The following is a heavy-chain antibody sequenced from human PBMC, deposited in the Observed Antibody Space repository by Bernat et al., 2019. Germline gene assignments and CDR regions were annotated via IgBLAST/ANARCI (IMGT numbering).Heavy chain of an antibody. V-gene: IGHV3-33*01. J-gene: IGHJ6*02. CDR1: GFTFSSYG. Sequence: QVQLVESGGGVVQPGRSLRLSCAASGFTFSSYGMHLVRQAPGKGLEWVAVIWYDGSNKYYADSVKGRFTISRDNSKNTLYLQMNSLRAEDTAVYYCARDSGIAVAGTNYYYYYGMDVWGQGTTVTVSS. CDR2: IWYDGSNK. D-gene: IGHD6-19*01. CDR3: ARDSGIAVAGTNYYYYYGMDV.